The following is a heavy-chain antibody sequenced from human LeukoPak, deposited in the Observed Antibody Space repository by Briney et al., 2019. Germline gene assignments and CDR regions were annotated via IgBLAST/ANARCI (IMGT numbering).Heavy chain of an antibody. CDR1: GFTFSSYD. Sequence: GSLRLSCAASGFTFSSYDMSWVRQAPGKGLEWVSASGGDGGSTYADSVKGRFTISRDNSKNTLYLQMNSLRAEDTATYYCAKALNYWYFDLWGRGNLVTVSS. V-gene: IGHV3-23*01. CDR3: AKALNYWYFDL. J-gene: IGHJ2*01. CDR2: SGGDGGST.